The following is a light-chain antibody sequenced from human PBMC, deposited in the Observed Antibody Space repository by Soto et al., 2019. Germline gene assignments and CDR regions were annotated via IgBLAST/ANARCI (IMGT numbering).Light chain of an antibody. Sequence: QSVLAQPPSASGSPGQSVTISCTGTSSDVGGYNYVSWYQQHPGKAPKLMIYEVSYRPSGVSDRFSGSKSGNTASLTVSGLQDEDEADYYCSSYAGSSTVFGTGTKV. CDR2: EVS. J-gene: IGLJ1*01. CDR1: SSDVGGYNY. CDR3: SSYAGSSTV. V-gene: IGLV2-8*01.